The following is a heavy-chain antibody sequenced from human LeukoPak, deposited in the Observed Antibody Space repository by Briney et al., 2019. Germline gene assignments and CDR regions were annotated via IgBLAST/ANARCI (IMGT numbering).Heavy chain of an antibody. CDR2: INTRTGDP. V-gene: IGHV7-4-1*02. D-gene: IGHD5-18*01. J-gene: IGHJ4*02. CDR3: ARDIYGYLIED. CDR1: GYTFTNYA. Sequence: GASVKVSCKASGYTFTNYAINWVRQAPGQGLEWMGSINTRTGDPTYAQGFTGHFVFSLDTSVTTAYLQISSLKAEDTAVYYCARDIYGYLIEDWGQGTRVTVSS.